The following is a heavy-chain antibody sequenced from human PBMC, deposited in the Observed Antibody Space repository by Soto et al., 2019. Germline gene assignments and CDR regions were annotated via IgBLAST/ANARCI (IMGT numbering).Heavy chain of an antibody. CDR2: IDHSGIV. Sequence: PSETLSLTCAVYGGSFSGYSCSWIRLPPGKGLEWIGDIDHSGIVNYNPSLKSRVTMSVDPSKTQFSLKLSSVTAADTAVYYCARGHTPRRVYSDYGYSPFDYCCQPLPLTVCS. D-gene: IGHD5-12*01. J-gene: IGHJ4*02. CDR1: GGSFSGYS. CDR3: ARGHTPRRVYSDYGYSPFDY. V-gene: IGHV4-34*01.